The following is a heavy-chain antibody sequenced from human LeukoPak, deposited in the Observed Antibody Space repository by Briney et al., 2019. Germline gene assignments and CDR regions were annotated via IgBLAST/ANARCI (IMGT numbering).Heavy chain of an antibody. CDR3: AKEGSPMVRGVTAGY. CDR2: LSSTSGTI. J-gene: IGHJ4*02. V-gene: IGHV3-48*01. Sequence: TGGSLRLSCAASGFTFSSYSMNWVRQAPGKGLEWVSYLSSTSGTIYYADSVKGRFTISRDNAKNSLYLQMNSLRAEDTAVYYCAKEGSPMVRGVTAGYWGQGTLVTVSS. D-gene: IGHD3-10*01. CDR1: GFTFSSYS.